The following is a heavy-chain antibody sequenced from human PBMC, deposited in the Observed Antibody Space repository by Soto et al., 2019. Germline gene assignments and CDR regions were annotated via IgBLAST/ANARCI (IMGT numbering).Heavy chain of an antibody. J-gene: IGHJ5*02. V-gene: IGHV4-61*05. CDR1: GGSISIRTNY. Sequence: SETLSLTCTVSGGSISIRTNYWGWIRQPPGKGLEWIGYISHTGSTSYSPSLRSRVTMSVDTSKNQFSLKLISVSAADTAVYYCARSYCGDAVRCIWFDPWGKGTLVTVPS. CDR2: ISHTGST. CDR3: ARSYCGDAVRCIWFDP. D-gene: IGHD2-21*01.